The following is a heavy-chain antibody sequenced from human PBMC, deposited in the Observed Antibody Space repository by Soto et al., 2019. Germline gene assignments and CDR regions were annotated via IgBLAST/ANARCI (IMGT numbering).Heavy chain of an antibody. J-gene: IGHJ5*02. CDR3: ATIYSSSWYRNWFDP. CDR1: GYTLTELS. Sequence: ASVKVSCKVSGYTLTELSMHWVRQAPGKGLEWMGGFDPEDGETIYAQKFQGRVTMTEDTSTDTAYKELSSLRSEYTAVYYCATIYSSSWYRNWFDPWGQGTLVTVSS. V-gene: IGHV1-24*01. CDR2: FDPEDGET. D-gene: IGHD6-13*01.